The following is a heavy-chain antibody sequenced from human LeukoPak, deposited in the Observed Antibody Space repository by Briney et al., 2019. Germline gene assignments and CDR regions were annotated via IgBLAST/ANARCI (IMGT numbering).Heavy chain of an antibody. CDR2: IIPIFGTA. J-gene: IGHJ5*02. CDR1: GGTFSSYA. CDR3: ARGPYGSGRQTNWFDP. V-gene: IGHV1-69*05. Sequence: ASVKVSCKASGGTFSSYAISWVRQAPGQGLEWMGGIIPIFGTANYAQKLQGRVTMTTDTSTSTAYMELRSLRSDDTAVYYCARGPYGSGRQTNWFDPWGQGTLVTVSS. D-gene: IGHD3-10*01.